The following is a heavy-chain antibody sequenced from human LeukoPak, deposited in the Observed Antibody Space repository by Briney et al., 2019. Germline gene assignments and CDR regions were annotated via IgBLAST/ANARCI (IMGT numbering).Heavy chain of an antibody. J-gene: IGHJ4*02. D-gene: IGHD6-6*01. V-gene: IGHV4-31*03. Sequence: SETLSLTCTVSGGSISSGGYYWSWIRQHPGKGLEWIGYIYYSGSTYYNPSLKSRVTISVDTSKNQFSLKLSSVTAADTAVYYCARWYSSSPGYNFDYWGQGTLVTVSS. CDR3: ARWYSSSPGYNFDY. CDR2: IYYSGST. CDR1: GGSISSGGYY.